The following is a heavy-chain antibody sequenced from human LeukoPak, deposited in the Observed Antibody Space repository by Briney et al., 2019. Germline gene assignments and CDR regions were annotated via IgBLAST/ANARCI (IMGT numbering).Heavy chain of an antibody. CDR3: ARASGDGELLSLSMGY. Sequence: SGTLSLTCAVSGVSISSSNWRSWVRQPPGKGLEWIGEIYHSGSTNYNPSLKSRVTISVDKSKNQFSLKLSSVTAADTAVYYCARASGDGELLSLSMGYWGQGTLVTVSS. CDR1: GVSISSSNW. J-gene: IGHJ4*02. CDR2: IYHSGST. D-gene: IGHD1-26*01. V-gene: IGHV4-4*02.